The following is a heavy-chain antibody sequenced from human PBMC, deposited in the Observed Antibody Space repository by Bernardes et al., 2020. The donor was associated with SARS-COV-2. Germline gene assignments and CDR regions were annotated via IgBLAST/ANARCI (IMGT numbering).Heavy chain of an antibody. CDR1: GYTFTSYG. D-gene: IGHD6-19*01. J-gene: IGHJ4*02. CDR2: ISAYNGNT. V-gene: IGHV1-18*01. CDR3: ARVPPYSSGWYLNDY. Sequence: ASVKVSCKASGYTFTSYGISWVRQAPGQGLEWMGWISAYNGNTNYAQKLQGRVTMTTDTSTSTAYMELRSLRSDDTAVYYCARVPPYSSGWYLNDYWGQGTLVTVSS.